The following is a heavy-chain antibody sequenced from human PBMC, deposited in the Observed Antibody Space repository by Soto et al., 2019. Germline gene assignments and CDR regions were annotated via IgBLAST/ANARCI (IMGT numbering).Heavy chain of an antibody. CDR1: GYTFTSYA. D-gene: IGHD1-1*01. J-gene: IGHJ4*02. Sequence: ASVKVACKASGYTFTSYAMHWVRQAPGPRLEWMGWINAGNGNTKYSQKFQGRVTITRDTSASTAYMEISSLRSEDTDVYYCARGRTRKNWNSPYFDYWGQGTLVTVSS. CDR2: INAGNGNT. V-gene: IGHV1-3*01. CDR3: ARGRTRKNWNSPYFDY.